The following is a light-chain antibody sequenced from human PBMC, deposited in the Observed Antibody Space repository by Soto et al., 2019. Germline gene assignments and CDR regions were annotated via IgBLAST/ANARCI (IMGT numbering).Light chain of an antibody. CDR3: QQYGRP. V-gene: IGKV3-20*01. CDR2: ATS. CDR1: QNLRRS. Sequence: MTQSPATLSLSAGERAPLSCRASQNLRRSLAWYKQRTGKAPRLLTYATSSRATGIPERFSGSGSGTDFTLTISRQEPEDFAVYYCQQYGRPFGQGTKVDIK. J-gene: IGKJ1*01.